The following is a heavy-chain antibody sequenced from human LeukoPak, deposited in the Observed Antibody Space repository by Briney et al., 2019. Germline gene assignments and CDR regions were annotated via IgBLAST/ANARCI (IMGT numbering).Heavy chain of an antibody. CDR2: INPSGGST. CDR1: GYTFTSYY. Sequence: ASVKVSCKASGYTFTSYYMHWVRQAPGQGLEWMGIINPSGGSTSYAQKFQGRVTMTRDMSTSTVYMELNSLKTEDTAVYYCTRELDYYYYMDVWGKGTTVTISS. CDR3: TRELDYYYYMDV. V-gene: IGHV1-46*03. J-gene: IGHJ6*03.